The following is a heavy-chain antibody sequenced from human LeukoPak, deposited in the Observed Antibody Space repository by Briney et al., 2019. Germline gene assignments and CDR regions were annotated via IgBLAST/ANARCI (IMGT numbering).Heavy chain of an antibody. D-gene: IGHD6-13*01. Sequence: SGAPLRLSSAASGFTYSSYPMNWVHQAPGRVVEMVTYISGSDNTRSYADSVKGRFTISRDNAKSSLSLQRNSLRAEDTAVYYCARRAAAGHLDGFDIWGQGTLITVSS. CDR3: ARRAAAGHLDGFDI. J-gene: IGHJ3*02. CDR1: GFTYSSYP. CDR2: ISGSDNTR. V-gene: IGHV3-48*03.